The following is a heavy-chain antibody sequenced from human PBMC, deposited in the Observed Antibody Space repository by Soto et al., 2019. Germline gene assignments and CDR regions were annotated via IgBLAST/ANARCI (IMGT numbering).Heavy chain of an antibody. CDR1: GDTFNSYT. Sequence: QVQLVQSGPEVKMPGSSVKVSCKASGDTFNSYTINWVRQSPGQGLQWMGRTIPILAMSNYALKFQSRVTITSNKSTPTAYMELRRRRSDDTAVYHGAECSGSGSRGFDYWGQGTLVTVSS. D-gene: IGHD3-10*01. V-gene: IGHV1-69*02. CDR3: AECSGSGSRGFDY. CDR2: TIPILAMS. J-gene: IGHJ4*02.